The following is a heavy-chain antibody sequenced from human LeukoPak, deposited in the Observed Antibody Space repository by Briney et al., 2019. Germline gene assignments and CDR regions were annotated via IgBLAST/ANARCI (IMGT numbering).Heavy chain of an antibody. D-gene: IGHD6-19*01. V-gene: IGHV4-59*01. CDR1: GGSISSYY. CDR2: IYYSGST. Sequence: SENLSLTCTVSGGSISSYYWSWIRQPPGKGLEWIGYIYYSGSTNYNPSLKSRVTISVDTSKNQFSLKLSSVTAADTAVYYCARLGEQWLASFDYWGQGTLVTVSS. J-gene: IGHJ4*02. CDR3: ARLGEQWLASFDY.